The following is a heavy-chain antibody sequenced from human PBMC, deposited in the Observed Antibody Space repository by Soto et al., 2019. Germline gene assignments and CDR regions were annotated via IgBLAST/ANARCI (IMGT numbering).Heavy chain of an antibody. V-gene: IGHV1-69*13. D-gene: IGHD5-18*01. CDR2: IIPIFGTA. Sequence: ASVKVSCKASGGTFSSYAISWVRQAPGQGLEWMGGIIPIFGTANYAQKFQGRVTITADESTSTAYMELSSLRSEDTAVYYCARLLVDTAMDDYWGQGTLVTVSS. CDR3: ARLLVDTAMDDY. J-gene: IGHJ4*02. CDR1: GGTFSSYA.